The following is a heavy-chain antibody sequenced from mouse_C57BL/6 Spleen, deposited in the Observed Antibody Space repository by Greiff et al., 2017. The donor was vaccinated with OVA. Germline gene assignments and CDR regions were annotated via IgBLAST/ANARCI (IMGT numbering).Heavy chain of an antibody. V-gene: IGHV1-18*01. CDR1: GYTFTDYN. D-gene: IGHD4-1*01. J-gene: IGHJ2*01. CDR3: ARGDAEHWVFDY. Sequence: EVQLQQSGPELVKPGASVKIPCKASGYTFTDYNMDWVKQSHGKSLEWIGDINPNNGGTIYNQKFKGKATLTVDKSSSTAYMGLRSLTSEDTAVYYCARGDAEHWVFDYWGQGTTLTVSS. CDR2: INPNNGGT.